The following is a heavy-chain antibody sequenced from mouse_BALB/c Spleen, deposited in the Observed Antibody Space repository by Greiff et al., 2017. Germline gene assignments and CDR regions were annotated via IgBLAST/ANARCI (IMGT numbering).Heavy chain of an antibody. CDR2: ISYSGST. D-gene: IGHD2-3*01. V-gene: IGHV3-2*02. CDR3: ARNDGYLYYAVDY. CDR1: GYSITSDYA. Sequence: EVKLMESGPGLVKPSQSLSLTCTVTGYSITSDYAWNWIRQFPGNKLEWMGYISYSGSTSYNPSLKSRISITRDTSKNQFFLQLNSVTTEDTATYYCARNDGYLYYAVDYWGQGTSVTVSS. J-gene: IGHJ4*01.